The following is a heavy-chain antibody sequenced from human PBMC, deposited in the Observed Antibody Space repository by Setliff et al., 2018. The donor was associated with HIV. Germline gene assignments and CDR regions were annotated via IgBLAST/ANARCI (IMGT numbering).Heavy chain of an antibody. Sequence: GGSLRLSCAASGFTFSSYEMNWVRQAPGRGLEWISYISASGRTIYYADSVKGRFTISRDNAKNTLYLQMNSLRVEDTAVYCCAKGSHPDYDSSVYDSWGQGTLVTVSS. CDR2: ISASGRTI. J-gene: IGHJ5*01. D-gene: IGHD3-22*01. CDR3: AKGSHPDYDSSVYDS. V-gene: IGHV3-48*03. CDR1: GFTFSSYE.